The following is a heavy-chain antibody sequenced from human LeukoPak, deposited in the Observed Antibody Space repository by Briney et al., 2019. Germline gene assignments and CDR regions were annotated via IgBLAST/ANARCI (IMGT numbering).Heavy chain of an antibody. J-gene: IGHJ4*02. Sequence: GGSLRLSCAASGFTFSDYNMRWIRQAPGKGLEWVSSISRSGSTKYYADSVKGRFTISRDNAKNSLFLQMNSLRAEDTAVYYCARIAVAGTSYSDYWGQGTLVTVSS. CDR1: GFTFSDYN. CDR2: ISRSGSTK. D-gene: IGHD6-19*01. V-gene: IGHV3-11*04. CDR3: ARIAVAGTSYSDY.